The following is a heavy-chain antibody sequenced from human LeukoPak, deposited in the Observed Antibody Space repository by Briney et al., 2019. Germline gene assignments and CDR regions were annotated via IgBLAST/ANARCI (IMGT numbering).Heavy chain of an antibody. CDR3: ARVGILTGFDYYYYMDV. J-gene: IGHJ6*03. Sequence: SETLSLTCTVSGGSISSHYWSWIRQPPGKGLEWIGYIYYSGSTNYNPSPKSRVTISVDTSKNQFSLKLSSVTAADTAVYYCARVGILTGFDYYYYMDVWGKGTTVTVSS. CDR1: GGSISSHY. V-gene: IGHV4-59*11. CDR2: IYYSGST. D-gene: IGHD3-9*01.